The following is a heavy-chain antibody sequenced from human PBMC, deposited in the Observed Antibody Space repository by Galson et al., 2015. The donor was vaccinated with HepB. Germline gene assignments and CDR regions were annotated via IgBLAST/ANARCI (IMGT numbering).Heavy chain of an antibody. D-gene: IGHD6-13*01. CDR3: ARASLQQLKPYYFDY. V-gene: IGHV1-46*03. CDR1: GYTFTSYY. J-gene: IGHJ4*02. Sequence: SVKVSCKASGYTFTSYYMHWVRQAPGQGLEWMGIINPSGGSTSYAQKFQGRVTMTRDTSTSTVYMELSSLRSEDTAVYYCARASLQQLKPYYFDYWGQGTLVTVSS. CDR2: INPSGGST.